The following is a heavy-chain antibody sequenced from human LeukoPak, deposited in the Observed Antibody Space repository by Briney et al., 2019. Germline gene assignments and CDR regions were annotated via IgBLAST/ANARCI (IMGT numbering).Heavy chain of an antibody. CDR1: GFTFSSFD. D-gene: IGHD1-1*01. Sequence: GGSLRLSCAASGFTFSSFDMHWVRQPTGQGLEWVSTIGTARDTYYPGSVEGRFTLSRDNAKNSLYLQMNSLTAGDTAVYYCARGPPRGKYYYMDVWGKGTTVTVSS. J-gene: IGHJ6*03. V-gene: IGHV3-13*01. CDR3: ARGPPRGKYYYMDV. CDR2: IGTARDT.